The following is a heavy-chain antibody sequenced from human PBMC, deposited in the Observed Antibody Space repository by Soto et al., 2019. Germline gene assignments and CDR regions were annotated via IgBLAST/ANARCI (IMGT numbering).Heavy chain of an antibody. CDR1: GFTFSDYY. Sequence: GGSLRLSCAASGFTFSDYYMSWIRQAPGKGLEWVSYISSSGSTIYYADSVKGRFTISRDNARDSLYLQMNSLRAQDTAVYYCASPPPSPDGGAARAYYYYYMDVWGKGTTVTVSS. V-gene: IGHV3-11*01. J-gene: IGHJ6*03. CDR2: ISSSGSTI. CDR3: ASPPPSPDGGAARAYYYYYMDV. D-gene: IGHD6-6*01.